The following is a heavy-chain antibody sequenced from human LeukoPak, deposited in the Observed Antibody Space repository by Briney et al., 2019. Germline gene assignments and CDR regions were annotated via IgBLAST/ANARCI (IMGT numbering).Heavy chain of an antibody. CDR1: GFTFSSYA. V-gene: IGHV3-23*01. D-gene: IGHD3-10*01. CDR3: ARARVVDYYGSGPLYYFDY. J-gene: IGHJ4*02. Sequence: GGSLRLSCAASGFTFSSYAMSWVRQAPGKGLEWVSAISGSGGSTYYADSVKGRFTISRDNSKNTLYLQMNSLRAEDTAVYYCARARVVDYYGSGPLYYFDYWGQGTLVTVSS. CDR2: ISGSGGST.